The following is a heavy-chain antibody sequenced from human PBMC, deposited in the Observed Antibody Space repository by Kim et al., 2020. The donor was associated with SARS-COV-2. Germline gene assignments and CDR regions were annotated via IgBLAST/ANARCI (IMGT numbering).Heavy chain of an antibody. CDR1: GYTFTSYG. J-gene: IGHJ4*02. CDR2: ISAYNGNT. D-gene: IGHD3-10*01. CDR3: ARGEEVLWFGELLILGDFDY. V-gene: IGHV1-18*01. Sequence: ASVKVSCKASGYTFTSYGISWVRQAPGQGLEWMGWISAYNGNTNYAQKLQGRVTMTTDTSTSTAYMELRSLRSDDTAVYYCARGEEVLWFGELLILGDFDYWGQGTLVTVSS.